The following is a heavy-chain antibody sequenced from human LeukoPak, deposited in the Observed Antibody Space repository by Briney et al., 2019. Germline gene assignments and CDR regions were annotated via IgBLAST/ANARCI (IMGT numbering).Heavy chain of an antibody. Sequence: ASVKVSCKASGYTFTGYYMHWVRQAPGQGLEWMGWISAYNGNTNYAQKLQGRVTMTTDTSTSTAYMELSSLRSEDTAVYYCARSEYYYDSSGYEVYYFDYWGQGTLVTVSS. D-gene: IGHD3-22*01. CDR3: ARSEYYYDSSGYEVYYFDY. CDR2: ISAYNGNT. J-gene: IGHJ4*02. CDR1: GYTFTGYY. V-gene: IGHV1-18*04.